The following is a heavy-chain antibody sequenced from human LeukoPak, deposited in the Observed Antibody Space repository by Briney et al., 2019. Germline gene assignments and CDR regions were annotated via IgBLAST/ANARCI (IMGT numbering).Heavy chain of an antibody. Sequence: ASAKVSCKVSGYTLTELSMHWVRQAPGKGLEWMGGFDPEDGETIYAQKFQGRVTMTEDTSTDTAYMELSSLRSEDTAVYYCATLELDSSGYTFDYWGQGTLVTVSS. CDR1: GYTLTELS. CDR3: ATLELDSSGYTFDY. V-gene: IGHV1-24*01. CDR2: FDPEDGET. D-gene: IGHD3-22*01. J-gene: IGHJ4*02.